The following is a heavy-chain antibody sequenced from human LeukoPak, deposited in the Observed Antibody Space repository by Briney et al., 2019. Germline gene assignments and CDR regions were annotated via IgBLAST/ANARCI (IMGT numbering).Heavy chain of an antibody. J-gene: IGHJ4*02. V-gene: IGHV5-51*01. CDR2: IYPGDSDT. D-gene: IGHD6-19*01. CDR3: ARQFGAVAGQHPFDY. Sequence: GESLKISCKGSGYSSTSYWIGWVRQMPGKGLEWMGIIYPGDSDTRYSPSFQGQVTISADKSISTAYLQWSSLKASDTAMYYCARQFGAVAGQHPFDYWGQGTLVTVSS. CDR1: GYSSTSYW.